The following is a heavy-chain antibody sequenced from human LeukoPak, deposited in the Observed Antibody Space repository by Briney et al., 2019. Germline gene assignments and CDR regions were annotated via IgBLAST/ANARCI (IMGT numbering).Heavy chain of an antibody. CDR3: ARGERDLVPAPPDY. Sequence: GGSLRLSSAASGFPFSSYAMHWVRQAPGKGLERVAVISYDGSNKYYADSVKGRFTISRDNSKNTLYLQMHSLSAEATAVNHCARGERDLVPAPPDYRGHGTLATVSS. V-gene: IGHV3-30*14. J-gene: IGHJ4*01. D-gene: IGHD2-2*01. CDR1: GFPFSSYA. CDR2: ISYDGSNK.